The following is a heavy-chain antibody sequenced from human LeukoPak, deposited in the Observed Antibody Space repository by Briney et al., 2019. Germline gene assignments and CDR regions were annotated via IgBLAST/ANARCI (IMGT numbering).Heavy chain of an antibody. CDR3: ARDPITATGRRYLDY. J-gene: IGHJ4*02. V-gene: IGHV1-18*01. CDR1: GYTFTSYD. CDR2: ISVYDGRT. Sequence: ASVKVSCKAAGYTFTSYDISWVRQAPGQGLEWMGWISVYDGRTNYAQKLQGRVTMTTDTSTSTAYMELRSLRSDDTAVYYCARDPITATGRRYLDYWGQGTLVTVSS. D-gene: IGHD6-13*01.